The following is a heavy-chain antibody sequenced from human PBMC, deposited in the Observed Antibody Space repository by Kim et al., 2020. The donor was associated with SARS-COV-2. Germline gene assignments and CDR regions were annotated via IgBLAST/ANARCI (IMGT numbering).Heavy chain of an antibody. J-gene: IGHJ4*02. V-gene: IGHV1-69*13. CDR1: GGTFSSYA. Sequence: SVKVSCKASGGTFSSYAISWVRQAPGQGLEWMGGIIPIFGTANYAQKFQGRVTITADESTSTAYMELSSLRSEDTAVYYCASKPGGGSESGPFNDNWGQGTLVTVSS. CDR3: ASKPGGGSESGPFNDN. CDR2: IIPIFGTA. D-gene: IGHD2-15*01.